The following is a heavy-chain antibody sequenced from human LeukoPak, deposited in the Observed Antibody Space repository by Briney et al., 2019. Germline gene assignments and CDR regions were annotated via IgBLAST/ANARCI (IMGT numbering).Heavy chain of an antibody. V-gene: IGHV1-2*02. CDR2: INPNSGGT. CDR1: GYTFTGYY. Sequence: ASVKVSCKASGYTFTGYYMHWVRQAPGQGLEWMGWINPNSGGTNYAQKFQGRVTMTRDTSISTAYMELSRLRSDDTAVYYCARGEVGYTGSGSYYWFDPWGQGTLVTVSS. J-gene: IGHJ5*02. D-gene: IGHD3-10*01. CDR3: ARGEVGYTGSGSYYWFDP.